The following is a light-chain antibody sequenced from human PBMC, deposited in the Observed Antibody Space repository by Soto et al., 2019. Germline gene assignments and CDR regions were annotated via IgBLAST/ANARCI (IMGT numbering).Light chain of an antibody. J-gene: IGKJ1*01. CDR1: QSVSTN. Sequence: ETVMTQSAAALSVSVGERVTLSCRASQSVSTNLAWYQQRPGQAPRLLIHGASTRATGVPDRISGSGSGTDFTLTISNVEPEDFAVYYCHQRQSWPRTFGQGTKVDIK. CDR3: HQRQSWPRT. V-gene: IGKV3-15*01. CDR2: GAS.